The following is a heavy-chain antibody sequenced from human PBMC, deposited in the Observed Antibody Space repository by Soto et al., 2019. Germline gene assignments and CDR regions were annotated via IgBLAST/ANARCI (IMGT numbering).Heavy chain of an antibody. CDR1: GLSLSNAKLG. V-gene: IGHV2-26*01. D-gene: IGHD2-2*01. CDR2: IFSNDDK. Sequence: QVTLKESGPVLVKPTETLTLTCTVSGLSLSNAKLGVSWIRQPPGKALEWLAHIFSNDDKSYSTSLDRRLTISKDTSKSQVVLTMTHLDPVDSGTYYCALIKDCSRTDCFLASFDPWCHGTLVTVSS. CDR3: ALIKDCSRTDCFLASFDP. J-gene: IGHJ5*02.